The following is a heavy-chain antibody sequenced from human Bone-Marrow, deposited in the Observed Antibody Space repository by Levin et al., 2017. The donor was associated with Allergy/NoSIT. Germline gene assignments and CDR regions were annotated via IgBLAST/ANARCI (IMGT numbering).Heavy chain of an antibody. V-gene: IGHV5-51*01. D-gene: IGHD6-13*01. CDR3: ARLRGHHSSRARI. Sequence: TPGGSLRLSCKGSGYNFADYWIGWVRQMPGKGLEWMGIIYPGDSDTRYSSSFQGQVTISADKSIGTANLQWSSLKASDTAMYYCARLRGHHSSRARIWGQGTMVTVSS. CDR2: IYPGDSDT. J-gene: IGHJ3*02. CDR1: GYNFADYW.